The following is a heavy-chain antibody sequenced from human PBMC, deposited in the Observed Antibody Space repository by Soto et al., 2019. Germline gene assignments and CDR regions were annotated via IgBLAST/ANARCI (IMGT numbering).Heavy chain of an antibody. D-gene: IGHD4-17*01. Sequence: LQLQESGSGLVKPSQTLSLTCAVSGGSISSGGYSWSWIRQPPGKGLEWIGYIYHSGSTYYNPSLKSRVTISVDRSKNQFSLKLSSVTAADTAVYYCARCDDYGDYYFDYWGQGTLVTVSS. CDR2: IYHSGST. J-gene: IGHJ4*02. CDR1: GGSISSGGYS. CDR3: ARCDDYGDYYFDY. V-gene: IGHV4-30-2*01.